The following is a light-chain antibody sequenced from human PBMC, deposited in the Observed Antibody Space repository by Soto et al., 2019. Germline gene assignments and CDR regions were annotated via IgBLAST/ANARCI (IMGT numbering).Light chain of an antibody. J-gene: IGKJ4*01. CDR1: QGISSW. CDR2: AAS. Sequence: DIQMTQSPSSVSASGGDRVTITCRASQGISSWLGWYQQKPGQAPKLLIFAASSLQSGVPPRFSGSESGTEFTLTISSLQPEDVATYYCQQASSFPLTFGGGTKVDIK. V-gene: IGKV1-12*01. CDR3: QQASSFPLT.